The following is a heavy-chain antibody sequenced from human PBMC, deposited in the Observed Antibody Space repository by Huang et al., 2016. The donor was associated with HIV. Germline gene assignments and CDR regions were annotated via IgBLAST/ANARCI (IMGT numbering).Heavy chain of an antibody. Sequence: QVQLVESGGGVVQPGRSLRLSCAAFGFTFNKFDMHWVRQDPGKVLEWGAIISYDGSSKYHADSVKGRCTISRDNSKNTVYLQMNSLRVEDTAVYYCAKDGRGSGTYYDYFEYWGQGTLVTVSS. D-gene: IGHD1-26*01. CDR2: ISYDGSSK. J-gene: IGHJ4*02. V-gene: IGHV3-30*18. CDR3: AKDGRGSGTYYDYFEY. CDR1: GFTFNKFD.